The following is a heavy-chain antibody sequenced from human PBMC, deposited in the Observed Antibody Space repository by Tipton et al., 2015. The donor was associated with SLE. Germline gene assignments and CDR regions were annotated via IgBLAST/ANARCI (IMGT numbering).Heavy chain of an antibody. CDR3: ASGAGDWYFDL. D-gene: IGHD3-10*01. J-gene: IGHJ2*01. CDR2: IYTSGST. Sequence: TLSLTCTVSGGSISSGSYYWSWIRQPAGKGLEWIGHIYTSGSTHYNPSLKSRVTISVDTSKNQFSLKLSSVTAADTAVYYCASGAGDWYFDLWGRGTLVTVSS. V-gene: IGHV4-61*09. CDR1: GGSISSGSYY.